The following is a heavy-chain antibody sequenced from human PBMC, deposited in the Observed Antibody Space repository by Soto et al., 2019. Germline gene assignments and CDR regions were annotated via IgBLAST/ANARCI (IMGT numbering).Heavy chain of an antibody. J-gene: IGHJ3*02. CDR3: ARDPGRIVAFGGAFDI. D-gene: IGHD1-26*01. CDR1: GYTFTGYY. Sequence: ASVKVSCKASGYTFTGYYMHWVRQAPGQGLEWMGIINPSGGSTSYAQKFQGRVTMTRDTSTSTVYMELSSLRSEDTAVYYCARDPGRIVAFGGAFDIWGQGTMVTVSS. CDR2: INPSGGST. V-gene: IGHV1-46*03.